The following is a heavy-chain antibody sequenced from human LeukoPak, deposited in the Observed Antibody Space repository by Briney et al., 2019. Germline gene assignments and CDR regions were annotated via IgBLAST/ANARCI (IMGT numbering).Heavy chain of an antibody. J-gene: IGHJ4*02. D-gene: IGHD3-9*01. CDR3: ASPPPTYYDILTGSIFDY. CDR1: GFTFSSYA. CDR2: ISGNGGST. Sequence: GGSLRLSCAASGFTFSSYAMSWVRQAPGKGLEWVSAISGNGGSTYYADSVKGRFTISRENSKNTLYLQMNSLRAEDTAVYYCASPPPTYYDILTGSIFDYWGQGTLVTVSS. V-gene: IGHV3-23*01.